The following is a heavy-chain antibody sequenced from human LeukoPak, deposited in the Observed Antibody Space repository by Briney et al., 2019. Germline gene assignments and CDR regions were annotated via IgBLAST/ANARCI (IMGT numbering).Heavy chain of an antibody. CDR3: ATDQSGDFWSGPIS. Sequence: ASVKVSCKVSGYTLTELSMHWVRQAPGKGLEWMGGFDPEDGETIYAQKFQGRVTMTEDTSTDTAYMELSSLRSEDTAVYYCATDQSGDFWSGPISWGQGTLVTVSS. D-gene: IGHD3-3*01. J-gene: IGHJ5*02. V-gene: IGHV1-24*01. CDR2: FDPEDGET. CDR1: GYTLTELS.